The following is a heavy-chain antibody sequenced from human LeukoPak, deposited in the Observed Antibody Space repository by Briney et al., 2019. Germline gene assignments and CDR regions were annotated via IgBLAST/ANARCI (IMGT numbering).Heavy chain of an antibody. CDR2: IYYSGST. D-gene: IGHD4-17*01. Sequence: SETLSLTCTASGGSISSSSYYWGWIRQPPGKGLEWIGSIYYSGSTYYNPSLKSRVTISVDTSKNQFSLKLSSVTAADTAVYYCALDYGGFFDYWGQGTLVTVSS. J-gene: IGHJ4*02. CDR1: GGSISSSSYY. CDR3: ALDYGGFFDY. V-gene: IGHV4-39*01.